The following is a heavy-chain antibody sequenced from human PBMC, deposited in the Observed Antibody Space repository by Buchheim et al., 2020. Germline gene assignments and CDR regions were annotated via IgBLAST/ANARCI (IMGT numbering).Heavy chain of an antibody. CDR2: ISSSSSYT. J-gene: IGHJ5*02. Sequence: QVQLVESGGGLVKPGGSLRLSCAASGFTFSDYYMSWIRQAPGKGLEWVSYISSSSSYTNYADDVKGRFTISRDNAKKSMYLQMNSLRAEDTAVYYCARDKYSSSWYRQDWFDPWGQGTL. D-gene: IGHD6-13*01. V-gene: IGHV3-11*06. CDR3: ARDKYSSSWYRQDWFDP. CDR1: GFTFSDYY.